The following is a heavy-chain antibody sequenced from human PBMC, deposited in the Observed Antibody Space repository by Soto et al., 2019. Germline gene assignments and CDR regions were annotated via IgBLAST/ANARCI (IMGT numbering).Heavy chain of an antibody. J-gene: IGHJ4*02. D-gene: IGHD1-1*01. Sequence: KPSETLSLTCAVSGGSFSGYYWSWIRQPPGKGLEWIGEINHSGSTNYNPSLKSRLTISVDSFKKHFSLKLTAVTAADTAVYYCTRSVQLWTPFDYWGQGILVTV. V-gene: IGHV4-34*01. CDR1: GGSFSGYY. CDR3: TRSVQLWTPFDY. CDR2: INHSGST.